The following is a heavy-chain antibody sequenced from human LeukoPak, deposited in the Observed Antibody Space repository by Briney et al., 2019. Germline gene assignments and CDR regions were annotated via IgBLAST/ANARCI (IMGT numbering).Heavy chain of an antibody. CDR3: ARLAAAGPDY. J-gene: IGHJ4*02. CDR1: GFTISDHH. CDR2: SKNKANSYTT. Sequence: GGSLRLYCAASGFTISDHHMDWVRQAPGHGLEWVGRSKNKANSYTTEYAASVKGRFTISRDESKNSLYLQMNSLKTEDTAVYHCARLAAAGPDYWGQRTLVTVSS. D-gene: IGHD6-13*01. V-gene: IGHV3-72*01.